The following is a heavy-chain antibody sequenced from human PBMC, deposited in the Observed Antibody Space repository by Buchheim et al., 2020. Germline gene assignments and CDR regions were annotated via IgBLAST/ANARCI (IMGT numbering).Heavy chain of an antibody. V-gene: IGHV4-39*02. Sequence: QVQLQESGPGLVKPSETLSLTCSVAGGSISSSYYWGWIRQPPGEGLDWIGTIYYSGSTYSHPSLKSRVTISVDTSKNQFSLSLRSVTAADTAVYFCARVTGTTFEPWFDPWGQGTL. J-gene: IGHJ5*02. CDR2: IYYSGST. D-gene: IGHD1-1*01. CDR3: ARVTGTTFEPWFDP. CDR1: GGSISSSYY.